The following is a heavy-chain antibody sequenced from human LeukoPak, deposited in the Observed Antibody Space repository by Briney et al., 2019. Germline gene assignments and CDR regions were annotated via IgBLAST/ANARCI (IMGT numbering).Heavy chain of an antibody. D-gene: IGHD5-18*01. Sequence: GASVKVSCKASGYTLTSYYMHWVRQAPGQGLEWMGIINPSGGSTSYAQKFQGRVTMTRDTSTSTVYMELSSLRSEDTAVYYCARGGYSYGLGETGFDYWGQGTLVTVSS. CDR2: INPSGGST. CDR1: GYTLTSYY. V-gene: IGHV1-46*01. J-gene: IGHJ4*02. CDR3: ARGGYSYGLGETGFDY.